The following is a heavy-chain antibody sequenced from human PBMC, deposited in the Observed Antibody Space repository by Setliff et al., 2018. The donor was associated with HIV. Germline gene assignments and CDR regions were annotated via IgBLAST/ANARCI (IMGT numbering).Heavy chain of an antibody. CDR3: GNQAVVPADMDYYYYIDV. CDR1: GGSISSSSYY. CDR2: IHESGST. Sequence: PSETLSLTCTVSGGSISSSSYYWGWIRQPPGKGLEWIGSIHESGSTHYNPSLKSRVTISVDTSKNQFSRKLSSVTAADTAVYYCGNQAVVPADMDYYYYIDVWGKGTTVTVSS. V-gene: IGHV4-39*01. J-gene: IGHJ6*03. D-gene: IGHD2-2*01.